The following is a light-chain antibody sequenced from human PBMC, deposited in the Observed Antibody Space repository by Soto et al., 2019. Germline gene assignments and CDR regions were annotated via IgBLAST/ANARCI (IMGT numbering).Light chain of an antibody. CDR2: GAS. CDR1: QSVSSTY. V-gene: IGKV3-20*01. Sequence: EIVLTQSPGTLSLSPGERATLSCRASQSVSSTYLAWYQQKPGQAPRLLIYGASSRATGIPDRFSGSGSGTDFTLTISRLEAEDFAVYYCQQYGNSPLYSFGRGTKLGIK. CDR3: QQYGNSPLYS. J-gene: IGKJ2*01.